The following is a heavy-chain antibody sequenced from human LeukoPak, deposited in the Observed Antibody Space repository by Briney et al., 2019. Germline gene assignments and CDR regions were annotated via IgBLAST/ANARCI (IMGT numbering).Heavy chain of an antibody. D-gene: IGHD3-10*01. CDR2: ISGSGGST. J-gene: IGHJ4*02. Sequence: GGSLRLSCAASGFTFSSYAMSWVRQAPGKGLEWVSAISGSGGSTYYADSVKGRFTISRDNSKNTLYLQMNSLRAEDTAVYYCAKDGNVLLWFGELYFDYWGQETLVTVSS. CDR3: AKDGNVLLWFGELYFDY. CDR1: GFTFSSYA. V-gene: IGHV3-23*01.